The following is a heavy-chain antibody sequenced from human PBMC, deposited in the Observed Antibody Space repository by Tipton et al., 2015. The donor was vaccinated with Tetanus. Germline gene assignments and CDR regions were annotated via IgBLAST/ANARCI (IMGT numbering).Heavy chain of an antibody. D-gene: IGHD2/OR15-2a*01. CDR3: TRTGLYLSSDGLDI. Sequence: QSGPEVKKPGASVKVSCTASGYTFTGYYLHWVRQAPGQGLEWMGWINPNNGGTHFAQKFQGRVTLTTVTSIGTAYMELSSLRSDDTAIYFCTRTGLYLSSDGLDIWGQGTMVIVSS. J-gene: IGHJ3*02. V-gene: IGHV1-2*02. CDR1: GYTFTGYY. CDR2: INPNNGGT.